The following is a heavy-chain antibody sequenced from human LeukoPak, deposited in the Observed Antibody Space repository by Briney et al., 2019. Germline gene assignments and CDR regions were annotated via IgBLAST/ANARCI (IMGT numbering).Heavy chain of an antibody. CDR3: ARDPIVVAPAAGD. V-gene: IGHV3-21*01. CDR2: IDFSSSYI. CDR1: GFTFRSYT. J-gene: IGHJ4*02. Sequence: PGGSLRLSCAASGFTFRSYTMNWVRQAPGKGLEWVSSIDFSSSYIYYADSVRGRFTISRDNTKNSLYLQMNSLRAEDTAVYYCARDPIVVAPAAGDWGQGILVVVSS. D-gene: IGHD2-15*01.